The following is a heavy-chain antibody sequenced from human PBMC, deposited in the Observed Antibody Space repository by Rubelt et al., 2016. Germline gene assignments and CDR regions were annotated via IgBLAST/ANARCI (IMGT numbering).Heavy chain of an antibody. CDR3: ASGSSSQH. CDR2: PYYRANWYN. Sequence: QVQLQQSGPGLVKTSQTLSLTCALSRDSVSSNSSSWNWIKQSPTRSLEWLGRPYYRANWYNDYARPGKSRISINPDTSKNQCALQLNSVTPEDTAVYYCASGSSSQHWGQGTLVTVSS. D-gene: IGHD6-13*01. J-gene: IGHJ1*01. CDR1: RDSVSSNSSS. V-gene: IGHV6-1*01.